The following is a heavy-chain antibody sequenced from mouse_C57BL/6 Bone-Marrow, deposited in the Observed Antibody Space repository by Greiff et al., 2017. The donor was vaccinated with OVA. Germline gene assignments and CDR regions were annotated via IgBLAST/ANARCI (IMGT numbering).Heavy chain of an antibody. Sequence: EVQGVESGGGLVKPGGSLKLSCAASGFTFSSYALSWVRQTPEKRLEWVATISDGGSYTYYPDNVKGRFTISRDNAKNNLYLQMSHLKSEDTAMYYCARELTGRNYWGQGTTLTVSS. D-gene: IGHD4-1*01. CDR3: ARELTGRNY. V-gene: IGHV5-4*01. J-gene: IGHJ2*01. CDR2: ISDGGSYT. CDR1: GFTFSSYA.